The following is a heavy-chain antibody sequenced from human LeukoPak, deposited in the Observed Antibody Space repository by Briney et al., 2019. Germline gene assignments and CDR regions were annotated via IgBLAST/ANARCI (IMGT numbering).Heavy chain of an antibody. J-gene: IGHJ6*02. D-gene: IGHD6-13*01. V-gene: IGHV1-18*01. CDR3: ARDWDSSPYYYYGMDV. CDR2: ISAYNGNT. Sequence: GASVKVSCKASGYTFTSYGISWVRQAPGQGLEGMGWISAYNGNTNYAQKLQGRVTMTTDTSTSTAYMELRSLGSDDTAVYYCARDWDSSPYYYYGMDVWGQGTTVTVSS. CDR1: GYTFTSYG.